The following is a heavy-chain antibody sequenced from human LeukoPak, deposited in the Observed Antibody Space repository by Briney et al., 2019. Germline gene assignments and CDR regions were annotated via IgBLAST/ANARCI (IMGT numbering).Heavy chain of an antibody. J-gene: IGHJ4*02. CDR1: GFTFSSYG. V-gene: IGHV3-33*01. CDR2: IWYDGSNK. Sequence: GRSLRLSCAASGFTFSSYGMHWVRQAPGKGLEWVAVIWYDGSNKYYADSVKGRFTISRDNSKNTLYLQMNSLRAEDTAVYYCNTGGIGYDILTGYYPKYYFDYWGQGTLVTVSS. D-gene: IGHD3-9*01. CDR3: NTGGIGYDILTGYYPKYYFDY.